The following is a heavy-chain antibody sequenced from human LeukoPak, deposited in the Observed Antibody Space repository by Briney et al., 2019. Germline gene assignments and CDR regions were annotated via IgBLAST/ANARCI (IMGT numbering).Heavy chain of an antibody. CDR2: ISNSGDST. J-gene: IGHJ1*01. Sequence: GGSLRLSCAGSVTNAWMSWVRQAPGKGLEWVSYISNSGDSTYYADSVKGRFTISRDNAKNSLYLQMNSLRAEDTAVYYCVRLGGATGQYFYHWGQGTRVTVSS. CDR3: VRLGGATGQYFYH. CDR1: VTNAW. V-gene: IGHV3-11*04. D-gene: IGHD1-26*01.